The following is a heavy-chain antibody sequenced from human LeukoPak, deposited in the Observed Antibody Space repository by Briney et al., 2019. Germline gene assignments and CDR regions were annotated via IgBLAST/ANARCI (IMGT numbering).Heavy chain of an antibody. Sequence: GGSLRLSCAAPGFTFSSYDMHWVRQAPGKGREWVAVIWYDGSNKYYADSVKGRFTISRDNSKNTLYLQMNSLRAEDTAVYYCAKRAGGSCDYWDQGTLVTVSS. J-gene: IGHJ4*02. CDR2: IWYDGSNK. V-gene: IGHV3-33*06. D-gene: IGHD2-15*01. CDR1: GFTFSSYD. CDR3: AKRAGGSCDY.